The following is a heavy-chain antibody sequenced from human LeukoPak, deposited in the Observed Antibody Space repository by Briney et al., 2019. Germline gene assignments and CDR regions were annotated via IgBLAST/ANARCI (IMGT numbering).Heavy chain of an antibody. Sequence: PGGSLRLSCAASGFTFSSHWMSWVRQAPGKGPEWVANIKQDGTEIYYVDSVKGRFTISRDNSKNTLYLQMNSLRAEDTAVYYCARDSNGMVRGEDWGQGTLVTVSS. CDR2: IKQDGTEI. D-gene: IGHD3-10*01. CDR3: ARDSNGMVRGED. J-gene: IGHJ4*02. V-gene: IGHV3-7*03. CDR1: GFTFSSHW.